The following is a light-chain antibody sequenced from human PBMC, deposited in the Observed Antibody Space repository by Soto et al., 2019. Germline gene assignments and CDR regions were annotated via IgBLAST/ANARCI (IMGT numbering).Light chain of an antibody. CDR1: SSDIGAYKY. CDR3: NSYTTSSTHV. Sequence: QSVLTQPPSASGSFGQSVTISCTGTSSDIGAYKYVSWFQQHPGKAPKLMIYDVSNRPSGVSNRFSGSKSGNTASLTISGLQAEDEGDYYCNSYTTSSTHVFGTGTKVTVL. J-gene: IGLJ1*01. CDR2: DVS. V-gene: IGLV2-14*01.